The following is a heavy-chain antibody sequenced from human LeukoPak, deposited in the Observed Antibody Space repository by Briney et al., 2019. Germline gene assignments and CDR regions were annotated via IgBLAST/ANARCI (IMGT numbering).Heavy chain of an antibody. CDR3: ARGRSAYIYVHDALDI. J-gene: IGHJ3*02. V-gene: IGHV4-59*01. Sequence: SETLSLTCAVYGGSFSGYYWSWIRQPPGKGLEWIGYISYSGSTGYNPSLKSRVSISVDTSKNQFSLEVSSVTAADTAVYYCARGRSAYIYVHDALDIWGPGTMVTVSS. D-gene: IGHD5-18*01. CDR1: GGSFSGYY. CDR2: ISYSGST.